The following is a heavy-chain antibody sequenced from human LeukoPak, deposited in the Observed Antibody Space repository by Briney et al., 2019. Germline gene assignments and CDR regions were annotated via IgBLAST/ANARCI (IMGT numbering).Heavy chain of an antibody. Sequence: SETLSLTCTVSGGSISSSSYYWGWIRQPPGKGLEWIGSIYYSGSTYYNPSLKSRVTISVDTSKNQLSLKLSSVTAADTAVYYCARQPVAGTVPDYWGQGTLVTVSS. CDR3: ARQPVAGTVPDY. CDR1: GGSISSSSYY. D-gene: IGHD6-19*01. CDR2: IYYSGST. J-gene: IGHJ4*02. V-gene: IGHV4-39*01.